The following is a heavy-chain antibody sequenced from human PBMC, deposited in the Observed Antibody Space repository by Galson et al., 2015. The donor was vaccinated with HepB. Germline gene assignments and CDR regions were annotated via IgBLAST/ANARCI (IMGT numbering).Heavy chain of an antibody. CDR1: RTSFSGYY. J-gene: IGHJ4*02. CDR2: INHSGST. Sequence: ETLSLTCAVYRTSFSGYYWSWIRQPPGKGLEWIGEINHSGSTNYNASLKSRVTISADTSKNHFSLKLSSVTAADTAVYYCARGLIHYDSSAYYGYWGQGTLVTVSS. CDR3: ARGLIHYDSSAYYGY. V-gene: IGHV4-34*01. D-gene: IGHD3-22*01.